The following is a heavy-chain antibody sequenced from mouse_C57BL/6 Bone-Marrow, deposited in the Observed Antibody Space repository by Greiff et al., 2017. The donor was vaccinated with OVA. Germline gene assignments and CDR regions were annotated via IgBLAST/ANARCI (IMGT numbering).Heavy chain of an antibody. D-gene: IGHD2-1*01. CDR1: GYSITSGYY. J-gene: IGHJ4*01. CDR3: ARGGNRYYAMDY. Sequence: EVKLQESGPGLVKPSQSLSLTCSVSGYSITSGYYWNWIRQFPGNKLEWVGYISYDGSNNYNPSLKNRISITRDTSKNQFFLKLNSVTTEDTATYYCARGGNRYYAMDYWGQGTSVTVSS. V-gene: IGHV3-6*01. CDR2: ISYDGSN.